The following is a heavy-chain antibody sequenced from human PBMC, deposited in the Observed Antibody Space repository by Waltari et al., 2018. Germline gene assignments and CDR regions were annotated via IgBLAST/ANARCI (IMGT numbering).Heavy chain of an antibody. V-gene: IGHV3-53*01. CDR3: ARDRGASGYDFDY. J-gene: IGHJ4*02. D-gene: IGHD5-12*01. CDR1: GFNVFSNY. CDR2: IYSGGGTT. Sequence: EVQLVESGGGLIQPGGSLRLSCAASGFNVFSNYMSWVRQAPGKGLEWVSVIYSGGGTTSYAASVKGRFTISRDDSRNIVYLQKNSLRADDTAVYYCARDRGASGYDFDYWGQGVLVTVSS.